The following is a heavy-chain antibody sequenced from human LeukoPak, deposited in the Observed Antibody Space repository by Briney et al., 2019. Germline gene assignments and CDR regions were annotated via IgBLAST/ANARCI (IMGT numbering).Heavy chain of an antibody. J-gene: IGHJ6*03. CDR1: GFTFSSYA. CDR2: ISYDGSNK. D-gene: IGHD3-3*01. Sequence: PGGSLRLSCAASGFTFSSYAMHWVRQAPGKGLEWVAVISYDGSNKYYADSVKGRFTISRDNSKNTLYLQMNSLRAEDTAVYYCARGPRVYYDFWSGYYYYYYMDVWGKGTTVTVSS. CDR3: ARGPRVYYDFWSGYYYYYYMDV. V-gene: IGHV3-30*04.